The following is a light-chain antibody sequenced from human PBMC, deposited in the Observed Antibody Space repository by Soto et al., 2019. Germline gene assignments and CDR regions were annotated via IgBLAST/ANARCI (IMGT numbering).Light chain of an antibody. Sequence: EIVMTQSPATLSVSPGERATLSCRASQSVSSILAWYPQKPGQAPRLLIYGASTRATSIPARFSGSASGTPCSLAISSLQSEDLAVYYCQQYNNWPPVTFGKGTRLEIK. J-gene: IGKJ5*01. V-gene: IGKV3-15*01. CDR3: QQYNNWPPVT. CDR2: GAS. CDR1: QSVSSI.